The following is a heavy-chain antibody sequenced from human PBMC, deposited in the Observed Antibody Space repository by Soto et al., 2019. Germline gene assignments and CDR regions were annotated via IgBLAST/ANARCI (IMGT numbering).Heavy chain of an antibody. CDR2: IYTSGTT. CDR1: GDSINNYS. CDR3: AGYNYGSYAFDI. J-gene: IGHJ3*02. D-gene: IGHD3-10*01. V-gene: IGHV4-4*07. Sequence: PSETLSLTCTVSGDSINNYSWSWIRQPAGKGLEWIGRIYTSGTTNYNPSLKSRITMSVDTSKNQFSLKLSSVTAADTAVYYCAGYNYGSYAFDISGQRTIDTLS.